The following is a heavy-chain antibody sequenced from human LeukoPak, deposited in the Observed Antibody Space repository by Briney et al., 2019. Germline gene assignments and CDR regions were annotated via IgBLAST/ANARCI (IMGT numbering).Heavy chain of an antibody. J-gene: IGHJ5*02. V-gene: IGHV5-51*01. Sequence: GESLKISCKGSGYSFTSYCIGWVCQMPGKGLEWMGIIYPGDSDTRYSPSFQGQVTISADKSTSTPYLQWSSLKASDTAMYYCARQARYSSGWTNWFDPWGQGTLVTVSS. D-gene: IGHD6-19*01. CDR1: GYSFTSYC. CDR2: IYPGDSDT. CDR3: ARQARYSSGWTNWFDP.